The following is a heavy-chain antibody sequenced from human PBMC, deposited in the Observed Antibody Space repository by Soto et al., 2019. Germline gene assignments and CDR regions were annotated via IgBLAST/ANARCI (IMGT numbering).Heavy chain of an antibody. D-gene: IGHD3-10*01. V-gene: IGHV3-9*01. J-gene: IGHJ5*02. CDR3: AKGQTGWFGELLRNWFDP. CDR1: GFTFDDYA. Sequence: EVQLVESGGGLVQPGRSLRLSCAASGFTFDDYAMHWVRQAPGKGLEWVSGISWNSGSIGYAGSVKGRFTISRDNAKNSLYLQMNSLRAEDTALYYCAKGQTGWFGELLRNWFDPWGQGTLVTVSS. CDR2: ISWNSGSI.